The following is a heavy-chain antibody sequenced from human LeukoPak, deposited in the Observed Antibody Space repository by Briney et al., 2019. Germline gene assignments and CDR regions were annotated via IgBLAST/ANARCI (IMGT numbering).Heavy chain of an antibody. CDR2: ISNGGGST. CDR3: ARPYYDIWSAYVY. V-gene: IGHV3-64*01. J-gene: IGHJ4*02. Sequence: GGSLGLSCAASGFTFSSYAMHWVRQAPGKGLEYVSAISNGGGSTHYANSVKGRFTISRDNSKNTLYLQMGSLRAEDMAVYYCARPYYDIWSAYVYWGQGTLVTVSS. CDR1: GFTFSSYA. D-gene: IGHD3-3*01.